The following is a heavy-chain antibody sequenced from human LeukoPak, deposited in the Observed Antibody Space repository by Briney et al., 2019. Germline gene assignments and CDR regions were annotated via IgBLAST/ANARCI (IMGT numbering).Heavy chain of an antibody. D-gene: IGHD2-15*01. J-gene: IGHJ4*02. V-gene: IGHV1-8*03. CDR3: ARARTMRGPETPPYYCDY. CDR2: MNPSSGDT. CDR1: GYTLTTYD. Sequence: ASVKVSSKASGYTLTTYDITGVRQAAGQGLEWMGWMNPSSGDTGFPQKFQGRVNLTRNTSINAAYMELSSLTPEDRAVYYCARARTMRGPETPPYYCDYWGRETLVTVSS.